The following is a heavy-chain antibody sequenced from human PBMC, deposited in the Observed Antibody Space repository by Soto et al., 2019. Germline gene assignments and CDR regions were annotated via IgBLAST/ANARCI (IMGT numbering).Heavy chain of an antibody. CDR1: GGTFSSYA. CDR3: ARPTQRAYDLPGQTNYYYYGMDV. CDR2: IIPIFGTA. D-gene: IGHD3-3*01. J-gene: IGHJ6*02. Sequence: SVKVSCKASGGTFSSYAISWVRQAPGQGLEWMGGIIPIFGTANYAQKFQGRVTITADESTSTAYMELSSLRSEDTAVYYCARPTQRAYDLPGQTNYYYYGMDVWGQGTTFTVSS. V-gene: IGHV1-69*13.